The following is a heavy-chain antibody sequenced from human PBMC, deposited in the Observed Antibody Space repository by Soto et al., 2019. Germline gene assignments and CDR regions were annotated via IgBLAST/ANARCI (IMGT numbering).Heavy chain of an antibody. CDR1: GGSISSYY. J-gene: IGHJ4*03. V-gene: IGHV4-59*12. CDR3: ATRETRTGGPV. Sequence: PSETLSLTCTVSGGSISSYYWSWIRQPPGKRLEWIGYIYYSGSTNYNPSLKSRVTISVDTSKNQFSLKLTSVTAADTAVYYCATRETRTGGPVWGPGTVVTVSS. CDR2: IYYSGST. D-gene: IGHD2-8*02.